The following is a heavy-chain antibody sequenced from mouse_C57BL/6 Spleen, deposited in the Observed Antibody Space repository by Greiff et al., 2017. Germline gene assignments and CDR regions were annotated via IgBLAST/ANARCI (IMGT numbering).Heavy chain of an antibody. CDR1: GFSLTSYG. V-gene: IGHV2-2*01. CDR3: ATGTPFDY. CDR2: IWSGGST. Sequence: VHLVESGPGLVQPSPSLSITCPVSGFSLTSYGVHWVRQSPGKGLEWLGVIWSGGSTDYNAAFISRLSISKDNSKSQVFFKMNSLQADDTAIYYCATGTPFDYWGQGTTLTVSS. D-gene: IGHD4-1*01. J-gene: IGHJ2*01.